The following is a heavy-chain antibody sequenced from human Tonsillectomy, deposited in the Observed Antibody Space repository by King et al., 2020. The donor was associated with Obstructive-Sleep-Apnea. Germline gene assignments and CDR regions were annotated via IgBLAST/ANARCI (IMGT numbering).Heavy chain of an antibody. Sequence: QLQESGPGLVKPSETLSLTCSVSGGSITGYYWSWLRQPPGKGLEWIGYIYYSGSTNYNPSLKSRVTISVDTSTKQFSLRLSSVTAADTAVYYCARQPDYGDYGIDYWGQGTLVTVSS. CDR2: IYYSGST. CDR1: GGSITGYY. V-gene: IGHV4-59*01. D-gene: IGHD4-17*01. J-gene: IGHJ4*02. CDR3: ARQPDYGDYGIDY.